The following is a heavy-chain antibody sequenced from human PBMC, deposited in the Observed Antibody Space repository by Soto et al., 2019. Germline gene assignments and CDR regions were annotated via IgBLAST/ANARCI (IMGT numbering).Heavy chain of an antibody. CDR1: GCTFTSYA. D-gene: IGHD5-18*01. Sequence: ASVKVSCKASGCTFTSYAMHWVRQAPGQRLEWMGWINAGNGNTKYSQKFQGRVTITRDTSASTAYMELSSLRSEATAVYYCARDGHDDSCGVIGGPHYYYGMDVWGQGTTVTVSS. CDR2: INAGNGNT. V-gene: IGHV1-3*01. CDR3: ARDGHDDSCGVIGGPHYYYGMDV. J-gene: IGHJ6*02.